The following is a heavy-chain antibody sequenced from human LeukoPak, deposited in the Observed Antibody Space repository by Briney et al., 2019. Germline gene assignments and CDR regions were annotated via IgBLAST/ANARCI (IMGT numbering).Heavy chain of an antibody. CDR2: IIPIFGTA. CDR1: GGTFSSYA. D-gene: IGHD5-24*01. Sequence: PVKVSCKASGGTFSSYAISWVRQAPGQGLEWMGGIIPIFGTANYAQKFQGRVTITADESTSTAYMELSSLRSEDTAVYYCARDRVEMTSGRYDAFDIWGQGTMVTVSS. J-gene: IGHJ3*02. CDR3: ARDRVEMTSGRYDAFDI. V-gene: IGHV1-69*13.